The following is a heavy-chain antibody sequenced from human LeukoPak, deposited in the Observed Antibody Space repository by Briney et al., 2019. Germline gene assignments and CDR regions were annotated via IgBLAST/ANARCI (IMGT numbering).Heavy chain of an antibody. Sequence: KESGPTLVKPTQTLTLTCTFSGFSLSTSGVGVGRIRQPPGKALDWLALIYWNDDNRYSPSLKSRVTITKDTSKNQVVLTMTNMDPVDTATYYCAHIYSNYDFWSGYQGNAFDIWGQGTMVTVSS. J-gene: IGHJ3*02. V-gene: IGHV2-5*01. CDR2: IYWNDDN. D-gene: IGHD3-3*01. CDR3: AHIYSNYDFWSGYQGNAFDI. CDR1: GFSLSTSGVG.